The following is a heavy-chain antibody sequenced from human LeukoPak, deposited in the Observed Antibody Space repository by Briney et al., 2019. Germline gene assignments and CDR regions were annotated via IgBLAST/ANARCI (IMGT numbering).Heavy chain of an antibody. CDR2: ISSNGGST. Sequence: PGGSLRLSCAASGFTFSSYAMHWVRQAPGKGLEYVSAISSNGGSTYYANSVKGRFTISRDNSKNTLYLQMSSLRAEDMAVYHCARTKYQLLLHPWGQGTLVTASS. D-gene: IGHD2-2*01. V-gene: IGHV3-64*01. CDR1: GFTFSSYA. J-gene: IGHJ5*02. CDR3: ARTKYQLLLHP.